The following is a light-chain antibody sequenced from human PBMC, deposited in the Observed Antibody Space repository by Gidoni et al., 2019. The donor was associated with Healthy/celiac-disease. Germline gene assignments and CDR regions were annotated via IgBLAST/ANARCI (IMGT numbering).Light chain of an antibody. CDR2: AAS. V-gene: IGKV1-9*01. CDR1: QGISSY. J-gene: IGKJ4*01. Sequence: SQLTQSPSSLAASVGDRVTITCRDSQGISSYLAWYQQKPGKAPKLLIDAASTLQSWVPSRFSGSGSGTDFTLTISSLQPEDCATYYGQQLTSYPSLTFXGXTKVEIQ. CDR3: QQLTSYPSLT.